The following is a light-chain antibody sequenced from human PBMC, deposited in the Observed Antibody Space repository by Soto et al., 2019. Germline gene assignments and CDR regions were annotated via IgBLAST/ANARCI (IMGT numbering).Light chain of an antibody. J-gene: IGKJ1*01. Sequence: EIVLTQSPGTLSLSPGERSTLSCRASQSVSSSYLAGYQQKPGQAPRLFIYASSIRATGIPDRFSGSGSGTDFTLTISRLEPEDFAVYYCQQYGLSPRTFGRGTKVEIK. V-gene: IGKV3-20*01. CDR1: QSVSSSY. CDR3: QQYGLSPRT. CDR2: ASS.